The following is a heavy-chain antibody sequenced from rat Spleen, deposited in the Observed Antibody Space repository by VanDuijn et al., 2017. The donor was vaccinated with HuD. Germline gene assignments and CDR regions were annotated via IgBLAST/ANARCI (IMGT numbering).Heavy chain of an antibody. CDR1: GFTFSTFP. CDR3: TGPFDY. V-gene: IGHV5-46*01. CDR2: ISTSGDNT. J-gene: IGHJ2*01. Sequence: EVQLVESGGGLVQPGRSMKLSCAASGFTFSTFPMAWVRQAPTKGLEWVATISTSGDNTYYRDSVKGRFTISRDNAKGTLYLQLNSLRSEDTATYYCTGPFDYWGQGVMVTVSS.